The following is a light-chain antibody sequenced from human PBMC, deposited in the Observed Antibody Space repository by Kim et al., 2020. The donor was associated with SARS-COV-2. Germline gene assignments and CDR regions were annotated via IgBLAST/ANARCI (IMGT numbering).Light chain of an antibody. Sequence: DIQMTQSPSSLSASVGDRVTITCQASQDITNYLNWYQQRPGKAPKLLIYGASNLETGVPSRFSGSGSGTDFTFTISSLQPEDIATYYCQQYENLPLTFGGGTKVDIK. CDR2: GAS. V-gene: IGKV1-33*01. CDR3: QQYENLPLT. CDR1: QDITNY. J-gene: IGKJ4*01.